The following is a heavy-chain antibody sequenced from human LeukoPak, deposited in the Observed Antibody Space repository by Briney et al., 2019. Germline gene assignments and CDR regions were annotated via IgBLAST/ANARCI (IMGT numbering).Heavy chain of an antibody. CDR1: GGSFSGYY. D-gene: IGHD3-9*01. CDR2: IYYSGST. Sequence: SETLSLTCAVYGGSFSGYYWSWIRQPPGKGLEWIGSIYYSGSTYYNPSLKSRVTISVDTSKNQFSLKLSSVTAADTAVYYCARLDWGTTTFDIWGQGTMVTVSS. CDR3: ARLDWGTTTFDI. J-gene: IGHJ3*02. V-gene: IGHV4-34*01.